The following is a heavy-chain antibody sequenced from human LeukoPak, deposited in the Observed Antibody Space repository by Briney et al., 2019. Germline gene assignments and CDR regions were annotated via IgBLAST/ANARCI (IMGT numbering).Heavy chain of an antibody. CDR1: GGSISSSSYY. J-gene: IGHJ4*02. D-gene: IGHD3-22*01. CDR2: IYYSGST. CDR3: ARVVVIPAVALDY. V-gene: IGHV4-39*01. Sequence: SETLSLTCTVPGGSISSSSYYWGWIRQPPGKGLEWIGSIYYSGSTYYNPSLKSRVTISVDTSKNQFSLKLSSVTAADTAVYYCARVVVIPAVALDYWGQGTLVTVSS.